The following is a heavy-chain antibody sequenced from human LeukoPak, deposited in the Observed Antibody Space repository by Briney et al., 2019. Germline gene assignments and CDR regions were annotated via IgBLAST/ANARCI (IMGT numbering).Heavy chain of an antibody. J-gene: IGHJ4*02. CDR3: ARLRVSGSYLYYFDY. CDR2: ILTSGTT. D-gene: IGHD1-26*01. V-gene: IGHV4-4*09. CDR1: NGSISSYH. Sequence: SETLSLSCTVSNGSISSYHWSWVRQPPGKGLEWIGYILTSGTTNYNPSLKSRLTISVDTSKNQFTLKLSSVTAADTAVYYCARLRVSGSYLYYFDYWGQGTLVTVSS.